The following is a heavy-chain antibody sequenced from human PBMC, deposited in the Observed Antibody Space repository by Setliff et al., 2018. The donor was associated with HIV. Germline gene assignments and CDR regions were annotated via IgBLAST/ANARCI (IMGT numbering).Heavy chain of an antibody. CDR2: VDPEDGET. J-gene: IGHJ6*02. CDR1: GYTFTGYY. V-gene: IGHV1-69-2*01. D-gene: IGHD3-10*01. CDR3: ATDRGDDYNWGRKAGPYYYYYYGMDV. Sequence: ASVKVSCKASGYTFTGYYMHWVRQAPGQGLEWMGRVDPEDGETIYAEKCQGRVTITADTSTDTAYMELNSLRSEDTAVYYCATDRGDDYNWGRKAGPYYYYYYGMDVWGQGTTVTVSS.